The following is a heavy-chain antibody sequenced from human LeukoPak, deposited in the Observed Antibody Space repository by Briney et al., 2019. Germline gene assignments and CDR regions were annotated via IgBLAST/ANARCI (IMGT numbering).Heavy chain of an antibody. CDR2: MYYSGST. Sequence: SETLSLTCTVSGGSICGYYWSWIRQPPGKGLEWIGYMYYSGSTKYNPSLKSRVTISVDTSKNQFSLKLSSVTAADTAVYYCARGYSGYDPTYFDYWGQGTLVTVSS. D-gene: IGHD5-12*01. CDR3: ARGYSGYDPTYFDY. CDR1: GGSICGYY. J-gene: IGHJ4*02. V-gene: IGHV4-59*01.